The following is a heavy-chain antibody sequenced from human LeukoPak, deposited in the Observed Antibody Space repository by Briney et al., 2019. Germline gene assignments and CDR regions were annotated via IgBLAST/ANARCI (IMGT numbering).Heavy chain of an antibody. V-gene: IGHV3-30*03. CDR1: GFTFSSHG. D-gene: IGHD3-3*01. Sequence: GGSLRLSCAASGFTFSSHGVHWVRQAPGKGLEWVAVISYDGSNKYYADSVKGRFTISRDNSKNTLYLQMNSLRAEDTAVYYCARDLNDGVVILSYFDYWGQGTLVTVSS. CDR3: ARDLNDGVVILSYFDY. CDR2: ISYDGSNK. J-gene: IGHJ4*02.